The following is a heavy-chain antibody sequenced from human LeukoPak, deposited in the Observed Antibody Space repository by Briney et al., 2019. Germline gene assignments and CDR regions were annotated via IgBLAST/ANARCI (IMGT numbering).Heavy chain of an antibody. D-gene: IGHD3-10*01. CDR1: GFTFSSYG. CDR2: IKQDGSEK. J-gene: IGHJ4*02. Sequence: PGGSLRLSCAASGFTFSSYGMHWVRQAPGKGLEWVANIKQDGSEKYYVDSAKGRFTISRDNAKNSLNLQMNSLRAEDTAVYYCVRNGGSFDYWGQGTLVTVSS. CDR3: VRNGGSFDY. V-gene: IGHV3-7*01.